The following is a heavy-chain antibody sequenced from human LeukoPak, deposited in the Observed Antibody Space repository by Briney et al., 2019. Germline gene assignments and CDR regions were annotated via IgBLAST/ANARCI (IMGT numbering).Heavy chain of an antibody. J-gene: IGHJ6*03. Sequence: ASVNVSCKVSGYTLTELSMHWVRQAPGKGLEWMGGFDPEDGETIYAQKFQGRVTMTEDTSTDTAYMELSSLRSEDTAVYYCATAHTGIVGAVYYYYYMDVWGKGTTVTVSS. CDR1: GYTLTELS. CDR2: FDPEDGET. D-gene: IGHD1-26*01. V-gene: IGHV1-24*01. CDR3: ATAHTGIVGAVYYYYYMDV.